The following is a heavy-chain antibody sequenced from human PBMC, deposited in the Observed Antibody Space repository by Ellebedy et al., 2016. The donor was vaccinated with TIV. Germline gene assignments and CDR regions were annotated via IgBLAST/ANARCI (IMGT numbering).Heavy chain of an antibody. J-gene: IGHJ4*02. D-gene: IGHD3-22*01. CDR1: RDTFTNFD. CDR3: ARDRYYDSSLDW. CDR2: MNPHGNT. V-gene: IGHV1-8*02. Sequence: ASVKVSXKASRDTFTNFDINWVRQAAGQGLEWMGWMNPHGNTGYAQKFLGRVTLSRDTSISTAYMELSSLRSEDTAVYYCARDRYYDSSLDWWGQGTLVTVSS.